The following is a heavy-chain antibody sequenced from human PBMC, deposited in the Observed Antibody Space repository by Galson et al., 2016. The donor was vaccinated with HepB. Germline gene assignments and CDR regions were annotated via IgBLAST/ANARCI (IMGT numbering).Heavy chain of an antibody. Sequence: SVKVSCKVSGYTLTELSMHWVRQAPGKGLEWMGGFDPADGERMYAEQFQGRVTMTEDTSTDTAYMDLSSLRSEDTAVYYCAVVMVDFELDAFDFWGQGTMVTVSS. J-gene: IGHJ3*01. D-gene: IGHD2-15*01. CDR1: GYTLTELS. CDR3: AVVMVDFELDAFDF. CDR2: FDPADGER. V-gene: IGHV1-24*01.